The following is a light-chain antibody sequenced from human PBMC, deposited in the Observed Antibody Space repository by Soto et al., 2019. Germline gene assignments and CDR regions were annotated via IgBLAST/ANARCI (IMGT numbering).Light chain of an antibody. J-gene: IGKJ1*01. CDR3: QQYNSYSART. CDR1: QSISSW. Sequence: IKLTQSPSSLSASVGDRVTITFRASQSISSWLAWYQRKPGKAPKLLIYDASSLESGVPSRFSGSGSGTEFALTISILQPDDFATYYCQQYNSYSARTFGQGTKVDIK. V-gene: IGKV1-5*01. CDR2: DAS.